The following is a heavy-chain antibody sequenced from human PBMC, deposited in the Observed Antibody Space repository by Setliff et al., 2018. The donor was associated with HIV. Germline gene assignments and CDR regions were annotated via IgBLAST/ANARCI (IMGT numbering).Heavy chain of an antibody. CDR2: ISGSGGST. J-gene: IGHJ6*02. CDR1: GFTFSSYA. V-gene: IGHV3-23*01. D-gene: IGHD3-10*01. CDR3: AKGGGSGSYWVFNSYVMDV. Sequence: ETLSLSCAASGFTFSSYAMSWVRQLPGKGLEWVSGISGSGGSTYYADSVKGRFTISRDNSRSTLYLQMNSLRAEDTAIYFCAKGGGSGSYWVFNSYVMDVWGQGTTVTVSS.